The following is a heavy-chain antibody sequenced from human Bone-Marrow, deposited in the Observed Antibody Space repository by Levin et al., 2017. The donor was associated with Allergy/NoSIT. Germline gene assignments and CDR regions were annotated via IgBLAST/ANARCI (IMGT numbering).Heavy chain of an antibody. V-gene: IGHV3-9*01. D-gene: IGHD2-15*01. CDR1: GFTFDDYA. CDR3: AKGVVAAPSIFDY. CDR2: ISWNSGSI. Sequence: SLKISCAASGFTFDDYAMHWVRQAPGKGLEWVSGISWNSGSIGYADSVKGRFTISRDNAKNSLYLQMNSLRAEDTALYYCAKGVVAAPSIFDYWGQGTLVTVSS. J-gene: IGHJ4*02.